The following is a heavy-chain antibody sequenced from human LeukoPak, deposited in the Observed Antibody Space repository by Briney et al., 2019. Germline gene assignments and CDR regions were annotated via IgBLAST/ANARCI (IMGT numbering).Heavy chain of an antibody. CDR2: IYYSGGT. Sequence: SETLSLTCTVSGGSINYYYWMWIRQPPGKGLEWIGYIYYSGGTHYNPSLKSRVTMLVDTSKNQFSLKLSSVTAADTAVYYCASKGADSSGYGIFGYWGQGTLVTVSS. D-gene: IGHD3-22*01. CDR1: GGSINYYY. CDR3: ASKGADSSGYGIFGY. J-gene: IGHJ4*02. V-gene: IGHV4-59*01.